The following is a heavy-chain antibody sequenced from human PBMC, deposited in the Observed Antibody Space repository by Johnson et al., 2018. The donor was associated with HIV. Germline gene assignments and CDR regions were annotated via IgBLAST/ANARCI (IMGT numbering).Heavy chain of an antibody. V-gene: IGHV3-30-3*02. CDR1: GFTFRSYA. CDR3: AKNRAYGDGDGFDM. D-gene: IGHD4-17*01. CDR2: ISYDGSHK. Sequence: QVQLVESGGGLVQPGGSLRLSCVASGFTFRSYAMHWVRQAPGKGLEWVALISYDGSHKFYADSVKGRFTISRDHSKTTLYLQMNSLASEDTAVYYCAKNRAYGDGDGFDMWGQGTMVTVSS. J-gene: IGHJ3*02.